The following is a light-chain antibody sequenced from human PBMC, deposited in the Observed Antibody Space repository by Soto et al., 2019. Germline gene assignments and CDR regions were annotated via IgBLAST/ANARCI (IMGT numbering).Light chain of an antibody. CDR2: AAY. Sequence: DIHLTQSPDSLSASVGDRVTITCRASQGISSYLAWYQQKPGKAPKLLIYAAYNLQSGVPSRFSGSGSGTDFTLTISCLQSEDFATYYCQQYYSYPRTFGQGTKVDIK. V-gene: IGKV1-9*01. CDR1: QGISSY. CDR3: QQYYSYPRT. J-gene: IGKJ1*01.